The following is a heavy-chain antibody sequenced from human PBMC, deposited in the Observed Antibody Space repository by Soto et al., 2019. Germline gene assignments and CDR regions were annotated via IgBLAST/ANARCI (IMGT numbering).Heavy chain of an antibody. CDR2: INPNGGGS. CDR1: GYSFSGYY. CDR3: ARGTSTFYDILPGYFDY. V-gene: IGHV1-2*04. D-gene: IGHD3-9*01. Sequence: DSVKVSCKASGYSFSGYYMHWVRQAPGQGLEWMGWINPNGGGSSYVQKFQGWVTMTRDTSISTVYMELSRLRSDDTAVYYCARGTSTFYDILPGYFDYWGQGTLVTVSS. J-gene: IGHJ4*02.